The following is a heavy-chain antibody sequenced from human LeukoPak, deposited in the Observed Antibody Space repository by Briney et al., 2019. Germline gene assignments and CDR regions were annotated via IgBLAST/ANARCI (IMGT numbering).Heavy chain of an antibody. CDR1: GFTFSSYG. CDR2: IWYDGSNE. J-gene: IGHJ4*02. D-gene: IGHD3-16*02. CDR3: ARARTFRGVIVIPYYFDY. V-gene: IGHV3-33*01. Sequence: GGSLRLSCAASGFTFSSYGMHWVRQAPGKGLEWVALIWYDGSNEYHADSVKGRFTISRDNSKHTLYLQMNSLRAEDTALYYCARARTFRGVIVIPYYFDYWGQGTLVTVSS.